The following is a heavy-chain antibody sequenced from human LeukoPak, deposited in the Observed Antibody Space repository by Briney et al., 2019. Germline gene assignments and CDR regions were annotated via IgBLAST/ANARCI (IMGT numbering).Heavy chain of an antibody. V-gene: IGHV3-48*01. CDR3: ARQGPTGDLDF. CDR1: GVTFNTYI. Sequence: GGSLRLSCEASGVTFNTYIMNWVRQAPGKGLQWVSYIESYSRIIHYADSVKGRFTISRDDAKNSLFLQMNSLRAEDTVIYYCARQGPTGDLDFWGQGTLVTVSS. D-gene: IGHD4-17*01. CDR2: IESYSRII. J-gene: IGHJ4*02.